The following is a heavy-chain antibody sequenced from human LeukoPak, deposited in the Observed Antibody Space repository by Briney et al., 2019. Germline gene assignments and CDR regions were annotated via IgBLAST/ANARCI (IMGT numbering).Heavy chain of an antibody. V-gene: IGHV3-43*02. J-gene: IGHJ4*02. CDR1: GLPIADFA. CDR2: ISGDGVST. Sequence: GGSLRLSCVASGLPIADFAMHWVRQAPGKGLEWVSLISGDGVSTFYADSVKGRFSISRDNSKNSLYLEMNSLRTEDAAMYYCAKESGKFDYWGEGTLVAVSS. CDR3: AKESGKFDY.